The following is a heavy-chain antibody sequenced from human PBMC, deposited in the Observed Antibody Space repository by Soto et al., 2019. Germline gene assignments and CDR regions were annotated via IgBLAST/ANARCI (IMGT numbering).Heavy chain of an antibody. CDR2: ISPYTGNT. V-gene: IGHV1-18*01. CDR3: VMVDNYVTPTPQDV. J-gene: IGHJ6*02. Sequence: QVQLVQSGDEVKKPGASVTVSCKASGYIFVNYGIAWVRQAPGQGLEWMGWISPYTGNTHSATKIQGRLTMTTDTSTSPAYMDLGSLTSDDTAVYYCVMVDNYVTPTPQDVWGQGTTVTVSS. CDR1: GYIFVNYG. D-gene: IGHD3-16*01.